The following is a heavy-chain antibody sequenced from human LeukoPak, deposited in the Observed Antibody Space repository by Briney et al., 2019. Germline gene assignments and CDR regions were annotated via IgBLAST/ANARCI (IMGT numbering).Heavy chain of an antibody. Sequence: GASVKVSCKASGGTFSTYAISWGRQAPGQGLEWRGGIIPIFVTANYAQKLQGRVTVTADESTSTAYMELGSLRSEDTDVYYCARGRHSSGWSDWYFDLWGRGTLVTVSS. J-gene: IGHJ2*01. CDR3: ARGRHSSGWSDWYFDL. D-gene: IGHD6-19*01. CDR1: GGTFSTYA. V-gene: IGHV1-69*13. CDR2: IIPIFVTA.